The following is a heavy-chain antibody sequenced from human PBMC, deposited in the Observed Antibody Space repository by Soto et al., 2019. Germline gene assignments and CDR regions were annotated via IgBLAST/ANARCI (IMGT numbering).Heavy chain of an antibody. CDR1: GYTLTELS. V-gene: IGHV1-24*01. Sequence: ASVKVSCKVSGYTLTELSMHWVRQAPGKGLEWMGGFDPEDGETIYAQKFQGRVTMTEDTSTDTAYMELSSLRSEDTAVYYCATDQLPRDYYDSSGIGIFDYWGQGTLVTSPQ. CDR2: FDPEDGET. D-gene: IGHD3-22*01. J-gene: IGHJ4*02. CDR3: ATDQLPRDYYDSSGIGIFDY.